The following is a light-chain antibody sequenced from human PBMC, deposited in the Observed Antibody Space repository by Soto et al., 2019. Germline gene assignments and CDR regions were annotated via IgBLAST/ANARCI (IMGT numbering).Light chain of an antibody. CDR1: QSVSSN. V-gene: IGKV3-15*01. Sequence: EIVMTQSPATLSVSPGERATLSCRASQSVSSNLAWYQQKPGQAPRLLIYGASTRATGIPARFSGSASGTEFTLSLSSLQSEDFPLYYCQQYNNWPPYTLGQGTKLEIK. J-gene: IGKJ2*01. CDR3: QQYNNWPPYT. CDR2: GAS.